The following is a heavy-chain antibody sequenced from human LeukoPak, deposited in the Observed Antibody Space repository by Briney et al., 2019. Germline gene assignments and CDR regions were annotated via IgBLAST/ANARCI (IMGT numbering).Heavy chain of an antibody. J-gene: IGHJ5*02. CDR3: AREYSYGYDDWFDP. V-gene: IGHV3-23*01. Sequence: GSLRLSCAASGFTFSNHAMSWFRQAPGKGLEWVSAISPPGGTTYFADSVKGRFTISRDNSKNTLYLQMNSLRAGDTAIYYCAREYSYGYDDWFDPWGQGTLVTVSS. CDR1: GFTFSNHA. CDR2: ISPPGGTT. D-gene: IGHD5-18*01.